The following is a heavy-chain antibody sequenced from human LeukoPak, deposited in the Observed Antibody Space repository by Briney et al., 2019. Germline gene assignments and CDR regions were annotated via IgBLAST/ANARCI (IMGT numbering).Heavy chain of an antibody. Sequence: GRSLRLSCAASGFTFSSYGMHWVRQAPGKGLEWVAVISYDGSNKYYADSVKGRFTISRDNSKNTLYLQMNSLRAEDTAVYYCAKEKAGGYFDLWGRGTLVTVSS. CDR2: ISYDGSNK. V-gene: IGHV3-30*18. J-gene: IGHJ2*01. CDR3: AKEKAGGYFDL. CDR1: GFTFSSYG. D-gene: IGHD1-26*01.